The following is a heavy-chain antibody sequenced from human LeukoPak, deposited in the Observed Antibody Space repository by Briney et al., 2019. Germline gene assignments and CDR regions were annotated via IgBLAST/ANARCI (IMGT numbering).Heavy chain of an antibody. J-gene: IGHJ4*02. CDR2: IYTSGST. CDR1: GGSISSGSYY. D-gene: IGHD3-9*01. CDR3: ASNDILTGYYGY. Sequence: PSETLSLTCTVSGGSISSGSYYWSWIRQPAGKGLEWIGRIYTSGSTNYNPSLKSRVTISVDTSKNQFSLKLSSVTAADTAVYYCASNDILTGYYGYWGQGTLVTVSS. V-gene: IGHV4-61*02.